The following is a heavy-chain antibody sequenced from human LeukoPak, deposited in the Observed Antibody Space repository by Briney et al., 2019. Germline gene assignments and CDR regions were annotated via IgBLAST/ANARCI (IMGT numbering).Heavy chain of an antibody. Sequence: GGSLRLSCAASGFTFSSYGMHWVRQAPGKGLEWVAVISYDGSNKYYADSVKGRFTISRDNSKDTLYLQMNSLRAEDTAVYYCAKDHYDSSGYYFDYLDYWGQGTLVTVSS. V-gene: IGHV3-30*18. CDR3: AKDHYDSSGYYFDYLDY. D-gene: IGHD3-22*01. CDR1: GFTFSSYG. CDR2: ISYDGSNK. J-gene: IGHJ4*02.